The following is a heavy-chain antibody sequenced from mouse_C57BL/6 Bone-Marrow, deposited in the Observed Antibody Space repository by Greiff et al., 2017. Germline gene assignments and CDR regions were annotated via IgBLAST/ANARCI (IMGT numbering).Heavy chain of an antibody. V-gene: IGHV5-6*02. CDR1: GFTFSSYG. Sequence: DVMLVESGGDLVKPGGSLKLSCAASGFTFSSYGMSWVRQTPDKRLEWVATISSGGSYTYYPDSVKGRFTISRDNAKNTLYLQMSSLKSEDTAMYYCARQDYYGDYSGEGATLTVSS. CDR2: ISSGGSYT. J-gene: IGHJ2*01. CDR3: ARQDYYGDY. D-gene: IGHD1-1*01.